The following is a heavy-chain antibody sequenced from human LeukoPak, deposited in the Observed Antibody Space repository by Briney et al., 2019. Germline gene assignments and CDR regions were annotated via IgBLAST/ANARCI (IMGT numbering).Heavy chain of an antibody. CDR2: VSFEGSNK. CDR3: AKDMGYYYGSGSYPPENDY. D-gene: IGHD3-10*01. V-gene: IGHV3-30*18. J-gene: IGHJ4*02. Sequence: PGGSLRLSCAASGSTFSRYGMHWVRQAPGKGLEWVAVVSFEGSNKYYADSVKGRFTISRDNSKNTLSLQKNSLRAEDTAVYYCAKDMGYYYGSGSYPPENDYWGQGTLVTVSS. CDR1: GSTFSRYG.